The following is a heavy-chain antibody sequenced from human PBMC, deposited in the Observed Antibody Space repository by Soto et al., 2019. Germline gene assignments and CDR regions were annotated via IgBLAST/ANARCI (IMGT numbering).Heavy chain of an antibody. CDR3: AKGTVTQVYYFDY. V-gene: IGHV3-23*01. CDR2: ISGSGGST. Sequence: EVQLLESGGGLVQPGGSLRLSCAASGFTFSSYAMSWVRQAPGMGLEWVSGISGSGGSTYYADSVKGQFTISRDNSKNTLYMQMNSVRAEDTAIYYCAKGTVTQVYYFDYWGQGTLVTVYS. CDR1: GFTFSSYA. J-gene: IGHJ4*02. D-gene: IGHD4-17*01.